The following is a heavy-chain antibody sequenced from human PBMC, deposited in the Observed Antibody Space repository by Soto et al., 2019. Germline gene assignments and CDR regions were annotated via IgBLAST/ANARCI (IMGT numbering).Heavy chain of an antibody. CDR1: GFTFSDYY. Sequence: GALRLSCAASGFTFSDYYMSWIRQAPGKGLEWVSYISSSGSTIYYADSVKGRFTISRDNAKNSLYLQMNSLRAEDTAVYYCARRIAVAGTRWFDPWGQGTLVTVSS. CDR3: ARRIAVAGTRWFDP. CDR2: ISSSGSTI. D-gene: IGHD6-19*01. J-gene: IGHJ5*02. V-gene: IGHV3-11*01.